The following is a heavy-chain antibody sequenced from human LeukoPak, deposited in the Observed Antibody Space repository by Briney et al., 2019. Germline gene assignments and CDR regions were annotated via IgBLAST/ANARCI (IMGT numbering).Heavy chain of an antibody. V-gene: IGHV3-23*01. CDR1: GFTFSSYA. D-gene: IGHD2-2*01. CDR2: ICGSGGST. Sequence: GGSLRLSCAASGFTFSSYAMSWVRQAPGKGLEWVSAICGSGGSTYYADSVKGRFTISRDNAKNSLYLQMNSLRAEDTALYYCAKAEEYQWDFDYWGQGTLVTVSS. CDR3: AKAEEYQWDFDY. J-gene: IGHJ4*02.